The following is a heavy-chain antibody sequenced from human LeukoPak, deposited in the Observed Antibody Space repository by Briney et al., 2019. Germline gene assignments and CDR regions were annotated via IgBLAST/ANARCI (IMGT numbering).Heavy chain of an antibody. D-gene: IGHD3-3*01. V-gene: IGHV1-8*01. CDR1: GYTFTSYD. CDR2: MNPNSGNT. J-gene: IGHJ6*03. Sequence: ASVKVSCKVSGYTFTSYDINWVRQATGQGLEWMGWMNPNSGNTGYAQKFQGRVTMTRNTSISTAYMELSSLRSEDTAVYYCARISRADDFWSGLADYYYYYMDVWGKGTTVTVSS. CDR3: ARISRADDFWSGLADYYYYYMDV.